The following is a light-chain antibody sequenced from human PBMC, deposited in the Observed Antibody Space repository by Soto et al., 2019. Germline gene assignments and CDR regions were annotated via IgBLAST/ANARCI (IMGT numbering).Light chain of an antibody. J-gene: IGLJ1*01. CDR1: SSDVGGYNY. Sequence: SALTQPPSASGSPGQSVTISCTGTSSDVGGYNYVSWYQQYPGKVPKLMVYEVNKRPSGVPDRFSGSKSGNTASLTVSGLQADDEADYYCTSYAGGNNVFGTGTKVTVL. CDR3: TSYAGGNNV. CDR2: EVN. V-gene: IGLV2-8*01.